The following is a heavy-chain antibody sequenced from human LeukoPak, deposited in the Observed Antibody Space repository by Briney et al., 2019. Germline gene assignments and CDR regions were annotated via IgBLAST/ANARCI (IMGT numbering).Heavy chain of an antibody. CDR1: GGSFSGYY. V-gene: IGHV4-34*01. J-gene: IGHJ5*02. CDR2: INHSGST. Sequence: PSETLSLTCAVYGGSFSGYYWSWIRQPPGKGLEWIGEINHSGSTNYNPSLKSRVTISVDTSKNQFSLKLSSVTAADTAVYYCARMNYYDSDWFDPWGQGTLVTVSS. CDR3: ARMNYYDSDWFDP. D-gene: IGHD3-22*01.